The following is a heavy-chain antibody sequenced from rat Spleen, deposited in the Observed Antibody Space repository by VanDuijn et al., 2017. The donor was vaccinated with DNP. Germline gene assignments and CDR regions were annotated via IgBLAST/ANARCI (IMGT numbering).Heavy chain of an antibody. CDR3: AKDAFDY. CDR2: ITNSGGST. J-gene: IGHJ2*01. Sequence: EVQLVESGGGLVQPGRSLKLSCAASGFTFSNYGMAWVRQAPTKGLEWVASITNSGGSTYYRDSVKGRFTISRDNAKSTLYLQMDSLRSEDTATYYCAKDAFDYWGQGVMVTVSS. V-gene: IGHV5S13*01. CDR1: GFTFSNYG.